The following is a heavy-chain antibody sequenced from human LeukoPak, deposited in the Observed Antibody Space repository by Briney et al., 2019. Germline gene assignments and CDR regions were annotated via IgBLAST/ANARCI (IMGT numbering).Heavy chain of an antibody. Sequence: ASVKVSCKASGGTFSSYAISWVRQAPGQGLEWMGGIIPIFGTANYAQKFQGRVTITADKSTSTAYMELSSLRSEDTAVYYCASPPYYDSDNDAFDIWGQGTMVTVSS. CDR2: IIPIFGTA. CDR1: GGTFSSYA. D-gene: IGHD3-22*01. J-gene: IGHJ3*02. CDR3: ASPPYYDSDNDAFDI. V-gene: IGHV1-69*06.